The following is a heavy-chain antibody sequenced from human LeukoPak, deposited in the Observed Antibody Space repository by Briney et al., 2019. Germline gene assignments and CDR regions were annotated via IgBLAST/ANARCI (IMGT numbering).Heavy chain of an antibody. CDR2: ISGSGGST. J-gene: IGHJ6*03. V-gene: IGHV3-23*01. CDR1: GFTFSSYA. CDR3: AKAAMYYYDSSGSYYMDV. D-gene: IGHD3-22*01. Sequence: GGSLRLSCAASGFTFSSYAMSWVRQAPGKWREWVSAISGSGGSTYYAGSVKGRFTISRDNSKNTLYLQMNSLRAEDTALYYCAKAAMYYYDSSGSYYMDVWGKGTTVTVSS.